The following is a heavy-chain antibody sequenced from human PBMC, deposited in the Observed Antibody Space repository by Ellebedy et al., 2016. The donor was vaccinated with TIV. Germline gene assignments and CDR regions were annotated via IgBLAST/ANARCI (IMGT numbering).Heavy chain of an antibody. CDR3: VSDPRDGYNGGGY. D-gene: IGHD5-24*01. CDR1: GGTFSSYA. J-gene: IGHJ4*02. V-gene: IGHV1-69*13. Sequence: SVKVSCXASGGTFSSYAISWVRQAPGQGLEWMGGIIPIFGTANYAQKFQGRVTITADESTSTAYMELSSLRSEDTAVYYCVSDPRDGYNGGGYWGQGTLVTVSS. CDR2: IIPIFGTA.